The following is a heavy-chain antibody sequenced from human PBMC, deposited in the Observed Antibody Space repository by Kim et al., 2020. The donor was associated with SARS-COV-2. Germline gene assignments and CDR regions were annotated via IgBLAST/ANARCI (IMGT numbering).Heavy chain of an antibody. CDR3: ARGGPVLLWPGEEGYFDY. CDR1: GYTFTSYA. CDR2: INTNTGNP. J-gene: IGHJ4*02. V-gene: IGHV7-4-1*02. D-gene: IGHD3-10*01. Sequence: ASVKVSCKASGYTFTSYAMNWVRQAPGQGLEWMGWINTNTGNPTYAQGFTGRFVFSLDTSVSTAYLQISSLKAEDTAVYYCARGGPVLLWPGEEGYFDYWGQGTLVTVSS.